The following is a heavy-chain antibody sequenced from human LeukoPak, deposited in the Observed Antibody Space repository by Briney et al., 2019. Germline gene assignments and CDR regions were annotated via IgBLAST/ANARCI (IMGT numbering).Heavy chain of an antibody. CDR2: ISPNSGGT. D-gene: IGHD4-17*01. Sequence: ASVKVSCKASGYTFTDYYIHWVRQAPGQGLEWMGWISPNSGGTKYAQKFQGRVTMTRDTSISTVYMELSRLRSDDTAVYYCARDYGDYGSHWDAFDIWGQGTMVTVSS. V-gene: IGHV1-2*02. CDR1: GYTFTDYY. J-gene: IGHJ3*02. CDR3: ARDYGDYGSHWDAFDI.